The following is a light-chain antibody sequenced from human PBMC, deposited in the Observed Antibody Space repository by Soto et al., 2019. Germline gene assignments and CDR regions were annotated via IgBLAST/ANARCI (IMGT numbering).Light chain of an antibody. V-gene: IGKV3-11*01. Sequence: VVMTQSPATLSVSPWERATLSCRASQNISSYLIWYQQKPGQAPRLLIYDVSNRATGIPARFSGSGSGTDFTLTISSLEPEDFAVYYCQQRSNWPRTFGQGTKVDIK. CDR3: QQRSNWPRT. J-gene: IGKJ1*01. CDR2: DVS. CDR1: QNISSY.